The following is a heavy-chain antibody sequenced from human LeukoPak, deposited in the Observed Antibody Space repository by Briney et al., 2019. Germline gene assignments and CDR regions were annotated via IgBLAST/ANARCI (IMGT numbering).Heavy chain of an antibody. J-gene: IGHJ4*02. CDR2: IYYSGST. D-gene: IGHD3-22*01. V-gene: IGHV4-39*07. Sequence: PSETLSLTCTVSGGSISSSSYYWGWIRQPPGKGLEGIGSIYYSGSTYYNPSLKSRVTMSVDTSKNQFSLNLSSVTAADTAVYYCAREYDSSGYLDSWGQGTLVTVSS. CDR1: GGSISSSSYY. CDR3: AREYDSSGYLDS.